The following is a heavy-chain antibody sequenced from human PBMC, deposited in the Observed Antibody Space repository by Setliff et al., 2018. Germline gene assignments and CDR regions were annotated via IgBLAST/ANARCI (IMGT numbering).Heavy chain of an antibody. Sequence: GSLRLSCAASGFTFSTYAMNWLRQAPGKGLEWVSYISSSSGLIYYADSVKGRFTISRDNSKNTLYLQMNSLRAEDTAVYYCAKDGSGSYDYLDYWGQGTLVTVSS. D-gene: IGHD6-13*01. CDR1: GFTFSTYA. J-gene: IGHJ4*02. CDR3: AKDGSGSYDYLDY. CDR2: ISSSSGLI. V-gene: IGHV3-23*01.